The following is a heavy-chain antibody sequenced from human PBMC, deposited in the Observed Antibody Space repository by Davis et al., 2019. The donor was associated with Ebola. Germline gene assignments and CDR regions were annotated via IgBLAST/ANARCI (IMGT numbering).Heavy chain of an antibody. CDR3: ARDEYCGGDCSGR. Sequence: ASVKVSCKASGYTFTSYDINWVRQATGQGLEWMGWMNPNSGNTGYAQKFQGRVTITADKSTSTAYMELSSLRSEDTAVYYCARDEYCGGDCSGRWGQGTLVTVSS. J-gene: IGHJ4*02. D-gene: IGHD2-21*02. CDR1: GYTFTSYD. CDR2: MNPNSGNT. V-gene: IGHV1-8*01.